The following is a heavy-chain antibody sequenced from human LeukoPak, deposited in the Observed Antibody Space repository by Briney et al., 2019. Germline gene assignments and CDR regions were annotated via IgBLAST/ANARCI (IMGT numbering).Heavy chain of an antibody. D-gene: IGHD3-22*01. CDR2: ISAYNGNT. J-gene: IGHJ3*02. CDR1: GYTFTSYG. CDR3: AIVVPLRYDSSGYYPGAFDI. V-gene: IGHV1-18*01. Sequence: ASVKVSCKASGYTFTSYGISWVRQAPGQGLEWMGWISAYNGNTNYAQKLQGRVTMTTDTSTSTAYMELRSLRSDDTAVYDCAIVVPLRYDSSGYYPGAFDIWGQGTMVTVSS.